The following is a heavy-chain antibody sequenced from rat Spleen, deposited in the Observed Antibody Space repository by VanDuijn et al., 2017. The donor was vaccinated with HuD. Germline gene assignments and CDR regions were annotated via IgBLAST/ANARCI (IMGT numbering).Heavy chain of an antibody. CDR2: MSPSGGNT. J-gene: IGHJ3*01. CDR1: GFTFSNSG. CDR3: VRQDTSGYANWFGF. D-gene: IGHD4-3*01. V-gene: IGHV5-19*01. Sequence: EVQLVESGGGLVKPGRSLKVSCVASGFTFSNSGMHWIRQAPTKGLEWVASMSPSGGNTYYRDSVKGRFTVSRDNAKSTVHLQMDSLRSEDTATYYCVRQDTSGYANWFGFWGQGTLVTVSS.